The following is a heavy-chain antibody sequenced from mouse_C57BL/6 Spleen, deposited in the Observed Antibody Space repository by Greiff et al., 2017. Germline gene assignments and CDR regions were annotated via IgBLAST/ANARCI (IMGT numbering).Heavy chain of an antibody. V-gene: IGHV1-82*01. CDR3: ARDGGEGDYYFDY. CDR2: IYPGDGDT. J-gene: IGHJ2*01. Sequence: QVQLQQSGPELVKPGASVKISCKASGYAFSSSWMNWVKQRPGKGLEWIGRIYPGDGDTNYNGKFKGKATLTADKSSSTAYMQLSSLTSEDSAVYFCARDGGEGDYYFDYWGQGTTLTVSS. D-gene: IGHD3-3*01. CDR1: GYAFSSSW.